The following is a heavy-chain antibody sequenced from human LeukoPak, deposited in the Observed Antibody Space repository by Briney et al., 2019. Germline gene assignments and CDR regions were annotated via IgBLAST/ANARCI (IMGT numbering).Heavy chain of an antibody. J-gene: IGHJ3*02. Sequence: NPGGSLRLSCAASGFTFSDYYMSWIRQAPGKGLEWVSYISSSGSTIYYADSVKGRFTISRDNAKNSLYLQMNSLRAEDTAVYYCARRQAVVAASGDAFDIWGQGTMVTVSS. CDR1: GFTFSDYY. CDR3: ARRQAVVAASGDAFDI. D-gene: IGHD2-15*01. V-gene: IGHV3-11*04. CDR2: ISSSGSTI.